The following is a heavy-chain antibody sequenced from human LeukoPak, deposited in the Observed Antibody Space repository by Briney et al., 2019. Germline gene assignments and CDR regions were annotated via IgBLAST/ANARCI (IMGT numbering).Heavy chain of an antibody. V-gene: IGHV3-7*01. CDR3: ARGMTTVTPRYMDV. D-gene: IGHD4-17*01. Sequence: GGSLRLSCAASGFTFSSDWMSWVRQAPGKGLEWVANIKQDGSEKYYVDSVKGRFTISRDNAKNSLYLQMNSLRAEETAVYYCARGMTTVTPRYMDVWGKGTTVTVSS. CDR2: IKQDGSEK. J-gene: IGHJ6*03. CDR1: GFTFSSDW.